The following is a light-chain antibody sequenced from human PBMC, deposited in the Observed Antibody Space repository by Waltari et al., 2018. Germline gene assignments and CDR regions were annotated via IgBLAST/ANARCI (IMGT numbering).Light chain of an antibody. Sequence: QAALTQPPSVSGSPGQSVPISCTGNNSDIGGYNYVPWYQQHPGKAPKSMLYDVSKRPSGVSDRFSGSKSGKTASLTISGLQAEDEADYYCSSYAGSNTWVFGGGTRLTVL. J-gene: IGLJ3*02. CDR1: NSDIGGYNY. CDR3: SSYAGSNTWV. CDR2: DVS. V-gene: IGLV2-11*01.